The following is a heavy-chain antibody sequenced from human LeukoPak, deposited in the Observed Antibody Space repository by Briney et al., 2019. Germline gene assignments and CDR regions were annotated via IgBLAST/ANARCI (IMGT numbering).Heavy chain of an antibody. J-gene: IGHJ4*02. D-gene: IGHD6-13*01. Sequence: GGSLRLSCAASGFTFSTYNMNWVRQAPGKGLEWVSYITLSGSTIYYADSVRGRFTISRDNAKNSLYLQMNSLRAEDTAVHYCAREPTYTSSWYTTCDYWGQGTLVTVSS. CDR3: AREPTYTSSWYTTCDY. CDR2: ITLSGSTI. CDR1: GFTFSTYN. V-gene: IGHV3-48*01.